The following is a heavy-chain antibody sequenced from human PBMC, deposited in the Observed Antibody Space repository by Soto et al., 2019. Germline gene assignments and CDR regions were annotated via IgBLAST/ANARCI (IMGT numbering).Heavy chain of an antibody. CDR3: APDYYDSSGYTYGMDV. V-gene: IGHV4-39*01. D-gene: IGHD3-22*01. Sequence: SETLSLTCTVSGGSISSSSYYWGWIRQPPGKGLEWIGSIYYSGSTYYNPSLKSRVTISVDTSKNQFSLKLSSVTAADTAVYYCAPDYYDSSGYTYGMDVWGQGTTVTVPS. CDR1: GGSISSSSYY. J-gene: IGHJ6*02. CDR2: IYYSGST.